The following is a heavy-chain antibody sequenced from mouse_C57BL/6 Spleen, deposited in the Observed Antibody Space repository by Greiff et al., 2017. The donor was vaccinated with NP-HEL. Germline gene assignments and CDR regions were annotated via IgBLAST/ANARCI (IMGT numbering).Heavy chain of an antibody. CDR3: ARGGWDYFDY. J-gene: IGHJ2*01. D-gene: IGHD1-1*02. CDR1: GYTFTSYW. Sequence: QVHVKQSGAELVKPGASVKMSCKASGYTFTSYWITWVKQRPGQGLEWIGDIYPGSGSTNYNEKFKSKATLTVDTSSSTAYMQLSSLTSEDSAVYYCARGGWDYFDYWGQGTTLTVSS. V-gene: IGHV1-55*01. CDR2: IYPGSGST.